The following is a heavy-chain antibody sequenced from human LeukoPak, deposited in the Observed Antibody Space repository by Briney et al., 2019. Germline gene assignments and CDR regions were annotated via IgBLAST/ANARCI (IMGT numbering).Heavy chain of an antibody. CDR2: ISGGGGD. CDR3: AKDALSYGGHDFDY. D-gene: IGHD4-23*01. Sequence: GGSLRLSCEASGFLFSNYAMSWVRQAPGKGLEGVSAISGGGGDKYADSVRRRFTISRDDPKNTLYLQMNGLRVDDTAIYYCAKDALSYGGHDFDYWGQGTLVTVSS. J-gene: IGHJ4*02. V-gene: IGHV3-23*01. CDR1: GFLFSNYA.